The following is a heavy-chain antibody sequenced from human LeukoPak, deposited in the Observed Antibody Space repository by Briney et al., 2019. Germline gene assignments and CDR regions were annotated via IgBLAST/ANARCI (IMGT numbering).Heavy chain of an antibody. D-gene: IGHD6-19*01. CDR3: ASISSGWYR. J-gene: IGHJ4*02. Sequence: GGSLRLSCAASGFTFCSYAMHWVRQAPGKGLEYVSAISSNGGSTYYANSVKGRFTISRDNSKDTLYLQMGSLRAEDMAVYYCASISSGWYRWGQGTLVTVSS. CDR2: ISSNGGST. CDR1: GFTFCSYA. V-gene: IGHV3-64*01.